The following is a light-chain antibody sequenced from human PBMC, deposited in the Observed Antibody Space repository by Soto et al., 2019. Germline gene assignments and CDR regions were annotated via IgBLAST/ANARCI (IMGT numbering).Light chain of an antibody. CDR1: SSDVGGYNY. Sequence: QSVLTQPASVSGSPGQSITISCTGTSSDVGGYNYVSWYQQHPGKAPQLMIYDVSDRPSGVSNRFSGSKSGNTASLNISGLQAEDEADYYCSSYTSSSSLVVFGGGTKLTVL. CDR3: SSYTSSSSLVV. CDR2: DVS. J-gene: IGLJ2*01. V-gene: IGLV2-14*01.